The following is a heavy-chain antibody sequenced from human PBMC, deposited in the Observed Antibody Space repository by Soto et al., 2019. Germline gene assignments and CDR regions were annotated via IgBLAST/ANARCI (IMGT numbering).Heavy chain of an antibody. CDR2: INAGNGNT. CDR1: GYTFTSYA. D-gene: IGHD3-22*01. CDR3: ARDGDTSGHYSFFDC. J-gene: IGHJ4*02. V-gene: IGHV1-3*01. Sequence: GASVKVSCKASGYTFTSYAMHWVRQAPGQRLEWMGWINAGNGNTKYSQKFQGRVTITRDTSASTAYMELNSLRAEDTAVYYCARDGDTSGHYSFFDCWGQGTLVTVSS.